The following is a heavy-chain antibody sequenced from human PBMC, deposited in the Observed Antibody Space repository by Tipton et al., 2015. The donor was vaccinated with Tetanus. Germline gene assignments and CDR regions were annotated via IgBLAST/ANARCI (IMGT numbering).Heavy chain of an antibody. J-gene: IGHJ2*01. Sequence: GLVKPSESLSLTCSVSGGSISSNTYSWDWIRQPPGEGLEWIAEINHSGSSNCNPSLKSRVTISVDTSKKQFSLRLSSVTAADTAIYFCARSSSQESSSSHYDDTLWYFDLWGRGALVTVSS. CDR1: GGSISSNTYS. D-gene: IGHD4-17*01. CDR2: INHSGSS. V-gene: IGHV4-39*01. CDR3: ARSSSQESSSSHYDDTLWYFDL.